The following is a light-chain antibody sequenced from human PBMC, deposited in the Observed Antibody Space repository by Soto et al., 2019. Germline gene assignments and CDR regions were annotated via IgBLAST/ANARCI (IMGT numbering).Light chain of an antibody. CDR1: SSDVGGYNY. CDR2: DVS. J-gene: IGLJ1*01. V-gene: IGLV2-14*01. Sequence: QLVLTQPASVSGSPGQSITIPCTGTSSDVGGYNYVSWYQQHPGKAPKLLIYDVSNRPSGVSNRFSGSKSGNTASLTISGLQAEDEADYYCSSYTSSSTPYVFGTGTKLTVL. CDR3: SSYTSSSTPYV.